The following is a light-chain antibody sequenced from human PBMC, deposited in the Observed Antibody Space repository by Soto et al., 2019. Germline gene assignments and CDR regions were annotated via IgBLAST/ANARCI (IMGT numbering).Light chain of an antibody. CDR1: KSISSW. V-gene: IGKV1-5*01. Sequence: DIPMTQYPSTLSASVGDRVTITCRSSKSISSWLAWYQQKPGKAPKLLIYDASSLESGVPSRFSGSGSGTEFTLTISSLQPDDFATYYCQQYNSYAWTFGQGTKVEIK. CDR2: DAS. J-gene: IGKJ1*01. CDR3: QQYNSYAWT.